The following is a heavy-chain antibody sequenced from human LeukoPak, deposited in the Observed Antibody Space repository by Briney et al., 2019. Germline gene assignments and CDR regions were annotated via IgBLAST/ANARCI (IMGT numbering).Heavy chain of an antibody. D-gene: IGHD3-16*01. J-gene: IGHJ4*02. CDR3: AKGHSDYGTGFDL. Sequence: GGSLRLSCAASGFTFSNFAMTWVRLAPGEGLECVSVIGGGGGRTWYADSVKGRFTISRDNSKKTLDLQLNSLRAEDTAVHYCAKGHSDYGTGFDLWGQGTLVTVSS. CDR2: IGGGGGRT. CDR1: GFTFSNFA. V-gene: IGHV3-23*01.